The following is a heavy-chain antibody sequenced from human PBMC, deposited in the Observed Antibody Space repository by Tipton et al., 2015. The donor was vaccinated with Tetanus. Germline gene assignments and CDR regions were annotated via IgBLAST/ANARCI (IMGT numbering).Heavy chain of an antibody. Sequence: SLRLSCSASGFIFNNYWMSWVRQAPGKGLEWVANINRDGSDKYYVDSVKGRFTISRDEAKNSLYLQMSSLRVGDTAVYYCARDRGEDWTNFYYMDVWGKGATATVSS. V-gene: IGHV3-7*01. CDR3: ARDRGEDWTNFYYMDV. CDR2: INRDGSDK. J-gene: IGHJ6*03. D-gene: IGHD3/OR15-3a*01. CDR1: GFIFNNYW.